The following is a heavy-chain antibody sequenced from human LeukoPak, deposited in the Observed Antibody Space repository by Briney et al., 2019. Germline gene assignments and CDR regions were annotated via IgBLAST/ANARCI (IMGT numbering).Heavy chain of an antibody. J-gene: IGHJ4*02. CDR3: ARDKGDYDTSGSLFVF. D-gene: IGHD3-22*01. CDR1: GFTFSSYW. Sequence: GGSLRLSCAASGFTFSSYWMTWVRQAPGKGLEWVANIKQDGSEKYYVDSVKGRFTISRDNAKNSLYLQMNSLRAEDTAVYYCARDKGDYDTSGSLFVFGGQGTLVTVSS. V-gene: IGHV3-7*03. CDR2: IKQDGSEK.